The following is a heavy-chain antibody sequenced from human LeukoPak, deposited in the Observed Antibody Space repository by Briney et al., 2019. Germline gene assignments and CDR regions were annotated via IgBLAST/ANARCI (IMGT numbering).Heavy chain of an antibody. Sequence: PGGSLRLSCAASGFTFSSYAMSWVRQAPGKGLEWVSVISDSGGGRYYADSVKGRFTISRENSKNTLYLQMKNLRADDTAVYYCAKPSGTRGWYNDYWGQGTLVTVSS. J-gene: IGHJ4*02. CDR2: ISDSGGGR. V-gene: IGHV3-23*01. CDR3: AKPSGTRGWYNDY. D-gene: IGHD1-14*01. CDR1: GFTFSSYA.